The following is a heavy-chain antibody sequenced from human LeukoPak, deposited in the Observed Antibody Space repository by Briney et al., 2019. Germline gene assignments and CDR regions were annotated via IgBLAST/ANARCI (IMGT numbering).Heavy chain of an antibody. D-gene: IGHD2/OR15-2a*01. CDR1: GYTFTSYY. J-gene: IGHJ4*02. CDR2: INPSGGST. CDR3: ARESTWNDY. V-gene: IGHV1-46*01. Sequence: ASVEVSCKASGYTFTSYYIHWVRQAPGQGLEWVGLINPSGGSTSYAQKFQGRVTMTRDTSTSTDYMELSSLRSEDTALYYCARESTWNDYWGQGTLVTVSS.